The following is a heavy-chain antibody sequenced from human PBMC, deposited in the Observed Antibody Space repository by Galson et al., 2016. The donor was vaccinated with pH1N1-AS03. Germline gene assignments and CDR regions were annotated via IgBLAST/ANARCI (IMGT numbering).Heavy chain of an antibody. Sequence: LSLTCSVSGGSISGNFWTWIRQPAGEGLEWIGRMDSSGRKNYNSSLESRVTLSVDTSKNQFSLRLTSVTAADTAVYYWARESSGLGRGLDYWGQGTLVTVSS. CDR2: MDSSGRK. CDR1: GGSISGNF. J-gene: IGHJ4*02. V-gene: IGHV4-4*07. CDR3: ARESSGLGRGLDY. D-gene: IGHD3-10*01.